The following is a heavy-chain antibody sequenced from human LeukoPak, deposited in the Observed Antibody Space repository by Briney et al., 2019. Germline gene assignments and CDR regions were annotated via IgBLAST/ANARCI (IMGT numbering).Heavy chain of an antibody. V-gene: IGHV3-7*01. CDR3: AKERRGSSGHFDL. Sequence: GGSLRLSCTASGFTLSSYWMSWVRQAPGKGLEWVANIKEVGSEKYYMDSVKGRFTISRDNPKNSLSLQMNSLRVEDTAVFYCAKERRGSSGHFDLWGQGTLVTVSS. D-gene: IGHD6-19*01. CDR2: IKEVGSEK. CDR1: GFTLSSYW. J-gene: IGHJ4*02.